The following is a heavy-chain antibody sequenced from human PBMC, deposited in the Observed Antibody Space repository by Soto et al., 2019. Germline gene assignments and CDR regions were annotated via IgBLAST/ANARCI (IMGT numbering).Heavy chain of an antibody. CDR3: ARVHTVTTYFDV. Sequence: QVQLVQSGAEVGKPGASVKVSCKASGYTFTSYDINWVRQPSGQGLEWMGWMNPNRGNTGSAQRFQGRLTMTRNTSINSAYMELTSLTSEDAAVYYCARVHTVTTYFDVWGRGTLVAVSS. J-gene: IGHJ2*01. CDR2: MNPNRGNT. CDR1: GYTFTSYD. D-gene: IGHD4-17*01. V-gene: IGHV1-8*01.